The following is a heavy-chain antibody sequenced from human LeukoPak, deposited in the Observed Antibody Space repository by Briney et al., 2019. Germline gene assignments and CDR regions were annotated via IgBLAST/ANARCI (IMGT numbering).Heavy chain of an antibody. D-gene: IGHD3-22*01. Sequence: SESLSLTCTVSGGSISSYYWSSVRQPPGKGLEWIGYIYYIGTTNYNPSLKSLVTISVDTSKNQFSPKLSSVTAADTAVYYCARTLITYYYDSSGYYHFDYWGQGTLVTVSS. J-gene: IGHJ4*02. CDR1: GGSISSYY. CDR3: ARTLITYYYDSSGYYHFDY. V-gene: IGHV4-59*12. CDR2: IYYIGTT.